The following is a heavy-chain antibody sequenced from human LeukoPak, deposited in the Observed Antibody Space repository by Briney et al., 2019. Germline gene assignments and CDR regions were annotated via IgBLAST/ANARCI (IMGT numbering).Heavy chain of an antibody. CDR2: INHRGST. J-gene: IGHJ4*02. Sequence: SETPSLTCGVYGGSFSGYYWSWIRQPPGKGLEWIGEINHRGSTNYNPSLKSRVTISVDTSKNRFSLKLTSLTAADTAVYYCARLSYYGDYGPIDYWGQGTLVTVSS. D-gene: IGHD4-17*01. CDR1: GGSFSGYY. V-gene: IGHV4-34*01. CDR3: ARLSYYGDYGPIDY.